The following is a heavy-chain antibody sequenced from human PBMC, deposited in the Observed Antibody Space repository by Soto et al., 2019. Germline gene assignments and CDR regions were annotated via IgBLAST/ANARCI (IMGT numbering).Heavy chain of an antibody. J-gene: IGHJ5*02. CDR1: GYTFTSYD. CDR2: MNPNSGNT. CDR3: ARGLSYYDFWSGYYTRKKNNWFDP. V-gene: IGHV1-8*01. Sequence: ASVKVSCKAFGYTFTSYDINWVRQATGQGLEWMGWMNPNSGNTGYAQKFQGRVTMTRNTSISTAYMELSSLRSEDTAVYYCARGLSYYDFWSGYYTRKKNNWFDPWGQGTLVTVS. D-gene: IGHD3-3*01.